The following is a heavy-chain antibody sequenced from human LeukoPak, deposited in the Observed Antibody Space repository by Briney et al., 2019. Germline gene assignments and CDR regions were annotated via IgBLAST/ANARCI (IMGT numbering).Heavy chain of an antibody. V-gene: IGHV4-4*02. J-gene: IGHJ4*02. D-gene: IGHD6-19*01. CDR2: MYHSGSA. CDR1: GGSISSNNW. CDR3: AKGTSSGWYYFDY. Sequence: SETLSLTCAVSGGSISSNNWWSWVRQPPNKGLEWIGEMYHSGSAIYNPSLKSRVTISVDTSKNQFSLKLDSVTAADTAVYYCAKGTSSGWYYFDYWGQGTLVTVSS.